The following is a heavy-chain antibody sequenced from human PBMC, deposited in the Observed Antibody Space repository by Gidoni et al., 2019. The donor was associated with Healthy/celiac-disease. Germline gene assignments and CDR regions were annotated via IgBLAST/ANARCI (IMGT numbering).Heavy chain of an antibody. Sequence: QLQLQESGPGLVKPSETLSLTCTLSGGSIRSSSYYWGWIRQPPGKGLEWIGSIYYSGSTYYNPSLKSRVTISVDTSKNQFSLKLSSVTAADTAVYYCARHDFYGDYDYWGQGTLVTVSS. D-gene: IGHD4-17*01. CDR3: ARHDFYGDYDY. CDR2: IYYSGST. V-gene: IGHV4-39*01. CDR1: GGSIRSSSYY. J-gene: IGHJ4*02.